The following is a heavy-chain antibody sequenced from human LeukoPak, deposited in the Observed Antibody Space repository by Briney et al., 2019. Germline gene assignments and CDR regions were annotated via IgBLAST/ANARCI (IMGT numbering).Heavy chain of an antibody. V-gene: IGHV3-23*01. CDR3: ARRHSGSSWFPVDY. CDR1: GFTFSNYA. CDR2: ISDTGIST. D-gene: IGHD6-13*01. J-gene: IGHJ4*02. Sequence: GGSLRLSCAASGFTFSNYAMSWVRQAPGKGLEWVSTISDTGISTYYADSLKGRFTISRDNSKSTLYLQMDSLRAEDSAVYYCARRHSGSSWFPVDYWGQGTLVTVSS.